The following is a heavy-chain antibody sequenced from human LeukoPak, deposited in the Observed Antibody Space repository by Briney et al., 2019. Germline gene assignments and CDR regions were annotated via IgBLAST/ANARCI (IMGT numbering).Heavy chain of an antibody. CDR1: GFTFSSYW. D-gene: IGHD6-19*01. Sequence: GGSLRLPCAASGFTFSSYWMSWVRQAPGKGLEWVANIKKDGSEKYYVDSVKGRFTISRDNAKTSLYLQMNSLRAEDTAVYYCARVVEGSGSHGLFDYWGQGTLVTVSS. CDR2: IKKDGSEK. J-gene: IGHJ4*02. V-gene: IGHV3-7*04. CDR3: ARVVEGSGSHGLFDY.